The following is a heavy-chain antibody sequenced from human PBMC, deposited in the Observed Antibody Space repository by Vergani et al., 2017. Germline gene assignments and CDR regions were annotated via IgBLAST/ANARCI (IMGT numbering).Heavy chain of an antibody. CDR3: ARLEEYSSGWYPFDY. D-gene: IGHD6-19*01. CDR1: GYSISSGYY. V-gene: IGHV4-38-2*02. J-gene: IGHJ4*02. CDR2: IYHSGST. Sequence: QVQLQESGPGLVKPSETLSLTCTVSGYSISSGYYWGWMRQPPGKGLEWIESIYHSGSTYYNPTLESRVIISVDTSKNQFSLKLSSVTAADTAVYYCARLEEYSSGWYPFDYWGQGTLVTVSS.